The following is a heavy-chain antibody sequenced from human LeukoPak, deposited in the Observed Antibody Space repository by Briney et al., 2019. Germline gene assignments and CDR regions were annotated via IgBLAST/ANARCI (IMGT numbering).Heavy chain of an antibody. J-gene: IGHJ4*02. Sequence: GGCVRLSCAASGSTFSCYATSWVRQAPGKGLEWVSVISDSGTASYYADSVKGRFTISRDNSKNTLYLQMNSLRADDTAVYYCAKRHGPTYSDFDYWGQGTLVSVSS. CDR2: ISDSGTAS. CDR1: GSTFSCYA. V-gene: IGHV3-23*01. CDR3: AKRHGPTYSDFDY. D-gene: IGHD4-11*01.